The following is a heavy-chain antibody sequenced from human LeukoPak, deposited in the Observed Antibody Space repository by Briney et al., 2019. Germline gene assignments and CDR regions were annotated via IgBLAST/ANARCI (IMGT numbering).Heavy chain of an antibody. V-gene: IGHV3-23*01. CDR1: GFTFSSYA. Sequence: RGGSLRLSCASSGFTFSSYAMSWVRQAPGKGLEWVSFISPSGDRTSNADSVEGRFTISRDNTRNTLYLQTNSLRDEDTGVYYCAIMHGYYDGSGFWVQWGQGTLVTVSS. J-gene: IGHJ4*02. D-gene: IGHD3-22*01. CDR2: ISPSGDRT. CDR3: AIMHGYYDGSGFWVQ.